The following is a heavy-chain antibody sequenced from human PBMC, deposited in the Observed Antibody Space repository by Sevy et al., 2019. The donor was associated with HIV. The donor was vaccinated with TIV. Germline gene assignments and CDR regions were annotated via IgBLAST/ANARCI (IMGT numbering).Heavy chain of an antibody. Sequence: GGSLRLSCAASAFTFSKYSMSWVRQPPGKGLEWVSTLSFGCGEINYADSVKGRFTISRDNSKSSVYLQMNNPRPEDTAVYYCAREGCTKPHDYWGQGTLVTVSS. CDR1: AFTFSKYS. CDR3: AREGCTKPHDY. CDR2: LSFGCGEI. V-gene: IGHV3-23*01. D-gene: IGHD2-8*01. J-gene: IGHJ4*02.